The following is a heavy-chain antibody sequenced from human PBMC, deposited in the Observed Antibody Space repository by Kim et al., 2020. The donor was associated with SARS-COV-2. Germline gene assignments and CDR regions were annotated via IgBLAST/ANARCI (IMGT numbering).Heavy chain of an antibody. Sequence: GGSLRLSCAASGLTFSSYSMNWVRQAPGKGREWVSSISSSRSYIYYADSVKGRFTTPRDNAKNSLYLQMNSLRAEDTAVYYCASDYNPPYWGKGTLVTVSS. J-gene: IGHJ4*02. CDR2: ISSSRSYI. CDR1: GLTFSSYS. CDR3: ASDYNPPY. D-gene: IGHD1-1*01. V-gene: IGHV3-21*01.